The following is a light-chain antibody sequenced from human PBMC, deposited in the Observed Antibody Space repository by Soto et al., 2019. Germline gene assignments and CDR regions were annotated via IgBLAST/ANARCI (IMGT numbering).Light chain of an antibody. CDR1: SSDVGGYNY. Sequence: QSALTQPPSASGSPGQSVTIPCTGTSSDVGGYNYVSWYQQHPGKAPRLMIYEVNKRPSGVPYRFSGSKSGNTASLTVSGLQADYEAVYYCSSYAGNNVLVFGGGTNLTVL. CDR2: EVN. J-gene: IGLJ2*01. V-gene: IGLV2-8*01. CDR3: SSYAGNNVLV.